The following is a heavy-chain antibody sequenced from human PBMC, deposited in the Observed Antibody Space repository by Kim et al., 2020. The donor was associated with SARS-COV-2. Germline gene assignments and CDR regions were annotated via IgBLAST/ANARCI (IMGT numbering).Heavy chain of an antibody. J-gene: IGHJ4*02. V-gene: IGHV4-4*06. Sequence: KSPVTMSVDTSKNQFSLKLSSVTAADTAVYYCAREGYYGSGSYYRTFDYWGQGTLVTVSS. D-gene: IGHD3-10*01. CDR3: AREGYYGSGSYYRTFDY.